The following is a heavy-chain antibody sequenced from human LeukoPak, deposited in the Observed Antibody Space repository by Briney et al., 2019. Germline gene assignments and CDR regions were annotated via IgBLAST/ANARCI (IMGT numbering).Heavy chain of an antibody. D-gene: IGHD3-3*01. CDR1: GGSFSGYY. CDR2: INHSGST. Sequence: SETLSLTFAVYGGSFSGYYWSWIRQPPGKGLEWIGEINHSGSTNYNPSLKSRVTISVDTSKNQFSLKLSSVTAADTAVYYCARGGVYYDFWSGYYQKYYFDYWGQGTLVTVSS. V-gene: IGHV4-34*01. J-gene: IGHJ4*02. CDR3: ARGGVYYDFWSGYYQKYYFDY.